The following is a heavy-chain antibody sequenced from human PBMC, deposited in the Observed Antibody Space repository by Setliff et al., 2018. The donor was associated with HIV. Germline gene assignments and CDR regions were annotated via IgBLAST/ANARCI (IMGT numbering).Heavy chain of an antibody. CDR2: VDPEDGET. Sequence: ASVKVSCKASGYTFTDYYMHWVQQAPGKGLEWMGRVDPEDGETIYAERFQGRVTITADTSTDTAYMELSSLRSEDTAVYYCATDGELEPTDAFDIWGQGTMVT. D-gene: IGHD1-1*01. CDR3: ATDGELEPTDAFDI. V-gene: IGHV1-69-2*01. J-gene: IGHJ3*02. CDR1: GYTFTDYY.